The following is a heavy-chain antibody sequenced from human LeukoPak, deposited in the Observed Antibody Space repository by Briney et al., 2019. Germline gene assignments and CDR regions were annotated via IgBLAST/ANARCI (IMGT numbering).Heavy chain of an antibody. Sequence: SETLSLTCTVSGGSISSYYWSWIRQPPGKGLEWIAYIDNSGSTNYNPSLKSRVTISVDASKKQFSLKLTSVTAADTAAYYCARDRRRDLLHAFDIWGQGTMVTVSS. CDR1: GGSISSYY. CDR2: IDNSGST. V-gene: IGHV4-59*01. CDR3: ARDRRRDLLHAFDI. J-gene: IGHJ3*02. D-gene: IGHD1-26*01.